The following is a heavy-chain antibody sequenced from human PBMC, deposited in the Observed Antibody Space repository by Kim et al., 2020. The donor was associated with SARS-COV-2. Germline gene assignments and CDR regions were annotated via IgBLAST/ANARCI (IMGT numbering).Heavy chain of an antibody. V-gene: IGHV3-48*01. Sequence: GGSLRLSCVASGFTFSNYDMNWVRQAPGKGLEWVASISTGSSTIYYADSAKGRFTISRDNAKNFLYLHMFSLRAEDTAAYYCARDGPLYSSAWYNAFDIWGQGTTVTVSS. J-gene: IGHJ3*02. D-gene: IGHD6-19*01. CDR3: ARDGPLYSSAWYNAFDI. CDR1: GFTFSNYD. CDR2: ISTGSSTI.